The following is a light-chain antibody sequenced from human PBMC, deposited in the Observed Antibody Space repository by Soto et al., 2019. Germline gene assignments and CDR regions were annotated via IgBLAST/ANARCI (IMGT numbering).Light chain of an antibody. CDR2: GII. J-gene: IGLJ3*02. CDR1: SSNIGAAYD. V-gene: IGLV1-40*01. CDR3: QSYDSTLSGWV. Sequence: QSVLTQPPSVSGAPGQRVTISCTGSSSNIGAAYDVHWYQQFPGAAPKLLIHGIIHRPSGVPDRFSGSKSGTLASLAITGLQAEDEADYYCQSYDSTLSGWVFGGGTKVTVL.